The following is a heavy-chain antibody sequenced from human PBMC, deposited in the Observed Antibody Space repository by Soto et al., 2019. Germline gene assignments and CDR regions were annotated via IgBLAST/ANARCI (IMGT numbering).Heavy chain of an antibody. J-gene: IGHJ4*02. D-gene: IGHD6-19*01. CDR3: AKDCRRLAVAGSAFDS. Sequence: GGSLRLSCAASGFTFNDYAMARVRQAPGKGLEWVSSISGSGGHSSYADSVRGRFTISRDNVNSILSLDMSDLSAEDTAVYYCAKDCRRLAVAGSAFDSWGQGTLVTVSS. CDR2: ISGSGGHS. V-gene: IGHV3-23*01. CDR1: GFTFNDYA.